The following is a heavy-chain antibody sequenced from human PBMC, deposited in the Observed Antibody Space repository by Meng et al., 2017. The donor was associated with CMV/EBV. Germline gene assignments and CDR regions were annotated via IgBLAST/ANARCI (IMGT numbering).Heavy chain of an antibody. CDR3: ERDRSRYYDFWSGDAFDI. D-gene: IGHD3-3*01. V-gene: IGHV3-21*01. Sequence: GESLKISCAASGFTFSSYSMNWVRQAPGKGLEWVSSISSSSSYIYYADSVKGRFTISRDKAKNSLYLQMNSLRAEDTAVYDCERDRSRYYDFWSGDAFDIWGQGTMVTVSS. CDR1: GFTFSSYS. CDR2: ISSSSSYI. J-gene: IGHJ3*02.